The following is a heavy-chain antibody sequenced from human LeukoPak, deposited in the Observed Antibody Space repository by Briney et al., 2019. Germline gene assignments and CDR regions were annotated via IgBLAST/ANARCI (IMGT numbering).Heavy chain of an antibody. CDR2: IDWDDDK. D-gene: IGHD3-3*01. J-gene: IGHJ6*02. CDR1: GFSLSTSGMC. V-gene: IGHV2-70*11. Sequence: SGPTLVNPTQTPTLTCTFSGFSLSTSGMCVSWIRQPPGKALEWLARIDWDDDKYYSTSLKTRLTISKDASKNQVVLTMTNMDPVDTATYYCARMVWSGLEYGMDVWGQGTTVTVSS. CDR3: ARMVWSGLEYGMDV.